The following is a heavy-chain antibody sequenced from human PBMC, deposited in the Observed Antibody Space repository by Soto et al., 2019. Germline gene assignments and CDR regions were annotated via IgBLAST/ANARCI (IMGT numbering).Heavy chain of an antibody. D-gene: IGHD6-19*01. J-gene: IGHJ4*02. V-gene: IGHV2-5*01. Sequence: QITLKESGPTLVKPTQTLTLTCSFSGFSLTTDEVGVGWIRQPPGKALEWLAMIFGNDDKRYSPSLRSRLTLTKDTSRNQVVLTLTNMDPVDTATYYCAHRRRSNNVWYTFGFWGQGMRVTVSS. CDR1: GFSLTTDEVG. CDR3: AHRRRSNNVWYTFGF. CDR2: IFGNDDK.